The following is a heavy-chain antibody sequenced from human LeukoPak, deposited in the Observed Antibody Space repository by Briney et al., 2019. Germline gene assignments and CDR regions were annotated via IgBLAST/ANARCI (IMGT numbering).Heavy chain of an antibody. CDR3: TTDDSGSSLVDY. D-gene: IGHD1-26*01. CDR2: IRSKAYGGTT. Sequence: GGSLRLSCTASGFTFGDYAMDWVRQAPGKGLEWVGFIRSKAYGGTTEYAASVKGRFTISRDDSKNTLYLQMNSLKTEDTAVYYCTTDDSGSSLVDYWGQGTLVTVSS. CDR1: GFTFGDYA. V-gene: IGHV3-49*04. J-gene: IGHJ4*02.